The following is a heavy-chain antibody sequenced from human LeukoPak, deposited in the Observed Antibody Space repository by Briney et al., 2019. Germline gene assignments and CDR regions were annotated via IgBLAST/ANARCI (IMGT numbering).Heavy chain of an antibody. CDR3: ARVPHYYYYYYMDV. CDR2: IIPIFGTA. V-gene: IGHV1-69*06. J-gene: IGHJ6*03. CDR1: GGTFSSYA. Sequence: GASVKVSCKASGGTFSSYAISWVRQAPGQGLEWMGGIIPIFGTANYAQKFQGRVTITADKSTSTAYMELSSLRSEDTAVYYCARVPHYYYYYYMDVWGKGTTVTVSS.